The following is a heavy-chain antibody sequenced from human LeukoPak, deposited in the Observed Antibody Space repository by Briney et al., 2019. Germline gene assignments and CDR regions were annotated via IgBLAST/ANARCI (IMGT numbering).Heavy chain of an antibody. V-gene: IGHV3-7*01. CDR1: GFTFSSYW. D-gene: IGHD3-16*01. Sequence: PGGSLRLSCVASGFTFSSYWMSWVRQAPGKGLEWVANIKKDGSEKNYVDSVKGQFTISRDNAKNSLYLQMNSLRAEDTAVYYCARDGGWMGVYAFDIWGQGTMVTVSS. J-gene: IGHJ3*02. CDR2: IKKDGSEK. CDR3: ARDGGWMGVYAFDI.